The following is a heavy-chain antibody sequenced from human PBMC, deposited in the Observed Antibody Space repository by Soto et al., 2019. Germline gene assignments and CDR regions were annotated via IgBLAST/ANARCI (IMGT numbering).Heavy chain of an antibody. CDR3: AREAVADETNWFDP. CDR2: IYYSGST. CDR1: GGSISSGGYY. Sequence: SETLSLTCTVSGGSISSGGYYWSWIRQHPGKGLEWIGYIYYSGSTYYNPSLKSRVTISVDTSKNQFSLKLSSVTAAVTAVYYCAREAVADETNWFDPWGQGTLVTVS. V-gene: IGHV4-31*03. J-gene: IGHJ5*02. D-gene: IGHD6-19*01.